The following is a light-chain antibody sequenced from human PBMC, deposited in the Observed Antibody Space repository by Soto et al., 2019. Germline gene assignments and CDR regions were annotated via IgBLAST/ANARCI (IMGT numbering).Light chain of an antibody. Sequence: DIQMTQSPSSVSAYVGDRVTIACRASQDISIHLAWFQQKPGKAPKSLLFGASNLQSGVPSKFSGRRSGTDFTLSIDSLQPEDFATYYCQQYHNYPPSFGQGTKVEIK. CDR3: QQYHNYPPS. CDR1: QDISIH. J-gene: IGKJ1*01. V-gene: IGKV1-16*02. CDR2: GAS.